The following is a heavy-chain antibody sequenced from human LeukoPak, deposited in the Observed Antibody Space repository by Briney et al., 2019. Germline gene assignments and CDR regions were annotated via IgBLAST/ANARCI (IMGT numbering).Heavy chain of an antibody. Sequence: PSETLSLTCAVYGGSFSGYYWSWIRQPPGKGLEWIGEINHSGSTNYNPSLKSRVTISVDTSKNQFFLKLSSVTAADTAVYYCARLLTGYYYYYMDVWGKGTTVTVSS. CDR2: INHSGST. J-gene: IGHJ6*03. CDR1: GGSFSGYY. CDR3: ARLLTGYYYYYMDV. D-gene: IGHD3-16*01. V-gene: IGHV4-34*01.